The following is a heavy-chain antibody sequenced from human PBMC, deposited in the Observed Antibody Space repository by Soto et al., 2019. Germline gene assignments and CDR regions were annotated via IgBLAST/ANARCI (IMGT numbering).Heavy chain of an antibody. Sequence: ASLKISCAACGFTFSSYAMSWVRQAPGKGLEWVSAISGSGGSTYYADSVKGRFTISRDNSKNTLYLQMNSLRAEDTAVYYCAKDPLYHSSGYYPPGLDYGMDVWGQRTTVT. CDR1: GFTFSSYA. D-gene: IGHD3-22*01. J-gene: IGHJ6*02. V-gene: IGHV3-23*01. CDR2: ISGSGGST. CDR3: AKDPLYHSSGYYPPGLDYGMDV.